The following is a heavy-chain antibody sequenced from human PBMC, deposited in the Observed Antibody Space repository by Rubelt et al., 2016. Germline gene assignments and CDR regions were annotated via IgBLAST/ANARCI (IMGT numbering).Heavy chain of an antibody. D-gene: IGHD1-20*01. CDR3: AHSNNWNPFDS. CDR1: GFSLSTSGVG. CDR2: IYWDDDK. Sequence: QITLKESGPTLVKPTQTLTLTCTFSGFSLSTSGVGVGWIRQPPGKALEWLALIYWDDDKRYSPSLKSRPTITKDTTKNQVVLTMTNMDLVDTAKYYGAHSNNWNPFDSGGQGTLVTVSS. J-gene: IGHJ4*02. V-gene: IGHV2-5*02.